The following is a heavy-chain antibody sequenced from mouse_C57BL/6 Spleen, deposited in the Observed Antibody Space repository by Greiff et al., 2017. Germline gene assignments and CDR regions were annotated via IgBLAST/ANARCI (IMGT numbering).Heavy chain of an antibody. CDR2: IYPRSGNT. CDR3: ARWGTGTDGDYAMDY. Sequence: VKLMESGAELARPGASVKLSCKASGYTFTSYGISWVKQRTGQGLEWIGEIYPRSGNTYYNEKFKGKATLTADKSSSTAYMELRSLTSEDSAVYFCARWGTGTDGDYAMDYWGQGTSVTVSS. CDR1: GYTFTSYG. V-gene: IGHV1-81*01. J-gene: IGHJ4*01. D-gene: IGHD4-1*01.